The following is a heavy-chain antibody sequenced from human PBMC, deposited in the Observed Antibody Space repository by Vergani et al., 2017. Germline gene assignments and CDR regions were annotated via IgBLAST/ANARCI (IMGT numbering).Heavy chain of an antibody. CDR1: GGSISSGGYY. CDR2: IYTSGST. V-gene: IGHV4-61*02. J-gene: IGHJ5*02. CDR3: ARTILSSYGSWRRFDP. D-gene: IGHD5-18*01. Sequence: QVQLQESGPGLVKPSQTLSLTCTVSGGSISSGGYYWSWIRQHPGKGLEWIGRIYTSGSTNYNPSLKSRVTMSVDTSKNQFSLKLSSVTAADTAVYYCARTILSSYGSWRRFDPWGQGTLVTVSS.